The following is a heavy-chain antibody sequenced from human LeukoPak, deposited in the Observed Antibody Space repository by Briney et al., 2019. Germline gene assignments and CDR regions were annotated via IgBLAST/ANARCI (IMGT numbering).Heavy chain of an antibody. Sequence: GRSLRLSCAASGFTFDDYAMHWVRQAPGKGLEWVSGISWNSGSIGYVDSVKGRFTISRDNAKNSLYLQMNSLRAEDTALYYRAKDSDSSGYDAFDMWGQGTMVTVSS. V-gene: IGHV3-9*01. CDR3: AKDSDSSGYDAFDM. J-gene: IGHJ3*02. CDR2: ISWNSGSI. D-gene: IGHD3-22*01. CDR1: GFTFDDYA.